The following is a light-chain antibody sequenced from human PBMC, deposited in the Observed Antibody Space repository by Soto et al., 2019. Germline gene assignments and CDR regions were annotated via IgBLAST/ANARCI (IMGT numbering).Light chain of an antibody. CDR3: QQCSTWPLT. Sequence: EIVLTQSPATLSLSPGERATLSCRASQSFSSYLAWYQQKPGQAPRLLIYDASTRATGIPARFSGSGSGTDFTLTISSLEPEDVAVYFCQQCSTWPLTFGGGTRVEIK. V-gene: IGKV3-11*01. CDR2: DAS. J-gene: IGKJ4*01. CDR1: QSFSSY.